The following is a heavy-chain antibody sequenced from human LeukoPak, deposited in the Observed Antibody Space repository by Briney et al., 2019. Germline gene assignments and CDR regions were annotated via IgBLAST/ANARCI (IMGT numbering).Heavy chain of an antibody. V-gene: IGHV3-66*01. J-gene: IGHJ6*03. Sequence: GGSLRLSCAASGFTVSSNYMSWVRQAPGKGLEWVSVIYSGGSTYYADSVKGRFTISRDNSKNTMSLQMNSLRAEDTAVYYCAKAHLNYYYMDVWGKGTTVTISS. CDR3: AKAHLNYYYMDV. CDR1: GFTVSSNY. CDR2: IYSGGST.